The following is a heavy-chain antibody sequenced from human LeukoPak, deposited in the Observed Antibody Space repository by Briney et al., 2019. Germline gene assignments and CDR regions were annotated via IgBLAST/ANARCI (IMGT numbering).Heavy chain of an antibody. J-gene: IGHJ4*02. CDR2: ISGSGGST. V-gene: IGHV3-23*01. CDR3: AKASSYYYDSSGYPDY. CDR1: GFTFSSYA. Sequence: PGGSLRLSCAASGFTFSSYAMSWVRQAPGKGLEWVSAISGSGGSTFYADSVKGRFTISRDNSKNTLYLQMNSLRAEDTAVYYCAKASSYYYDSSGYPDYWGQGTLVTVSS. D-gene: IGHD3-22*01.